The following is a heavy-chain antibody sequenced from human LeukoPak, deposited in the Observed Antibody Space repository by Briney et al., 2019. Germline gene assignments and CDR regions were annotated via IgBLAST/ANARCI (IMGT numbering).Heavy chain of an antibody. D-gene: IGHD1-26*01. Sequence: GGSLRLSCAASGFTLSDYYMSWIRQAPGKGLEWISYITNSGSTIYYADSVKGRFTISRDNAKNSLYLQMNSLRAEDTAVYYCARDRGIVGATVGYYFDYWGQGTLVTVSS. J-gene: IGHJ4*02. CDR2: ITNSGSTI. V-gene: IGHV3-11*01. CDR1: GFTLSDYY. CDR3: ARDRGIVGATVGYYFDY.